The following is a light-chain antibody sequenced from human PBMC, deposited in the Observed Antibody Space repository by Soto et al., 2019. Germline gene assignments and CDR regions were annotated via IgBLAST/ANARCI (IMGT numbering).Light chain of an antibody. Sequence: DIQMTQSPSSLSASVGDRVTIICRASQSISNYLNWYQQKPGKAPRLLIYTASSLQRGVPSRFSGSGSGTDFTLTITSLQSEDFATYFCQQSYSDVTFGGGTKVEIK. V-gene: IGKV1-39*01. CDR1: QSISNY. CDR3: QQSYSDVT. J-gene: IGKJ4*01. CDR2: TAS.